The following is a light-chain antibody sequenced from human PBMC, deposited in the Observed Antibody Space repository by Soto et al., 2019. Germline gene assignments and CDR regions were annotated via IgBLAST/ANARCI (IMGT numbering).Light chain of an antibody. Sequence: EIVMTQSPGILSVSPGERATLSCRASQSVSSSYLAWYQQKPGQAPRLLIYGASSRATGIPDRFSGSGSGTDFTLTISRLEPEDFAVYYCQQYGSSPELTFGGGTKVDIK. CDR2: GAS. V-gene: IGKV3-20*01. CDR1: QSVSSSY. CDR3: QQYGSSPELT. J-gene: IGKJ4*01.